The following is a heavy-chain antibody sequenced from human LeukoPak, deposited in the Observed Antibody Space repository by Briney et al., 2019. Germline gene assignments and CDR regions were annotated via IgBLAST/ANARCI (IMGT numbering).Heavy chain of an antibody. CDR2: ISGIGDST. J-gene: IGHJ3*02. V-gene: IGHV3-23*01. D-gene: IGHD3-3*01. Sequence: GGSLRLSCAASGFTFSSYAMSWVRQAPGKGLEWVSTISGIGDSTYYADSVKGRFTISRDNSKNRLYLQMNSLRAEDTAVYYCAKVYVFWSAYYGFDIWGQGTMVTVSS. CDR1: GFTFSSYA. CDR3: AKVYVFWSAYYGFDI.